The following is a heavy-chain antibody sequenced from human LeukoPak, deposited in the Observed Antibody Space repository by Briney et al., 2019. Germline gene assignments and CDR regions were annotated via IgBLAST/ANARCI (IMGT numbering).Heavy chain of an antibody. CDR1: GGSFSGYY. D-gene: IGHD6-19*01. CDR2: INHSGST. Sequence: SETLSLTCAVYGGSFSGYYWSWIRQPPGKGLEWIGEINHSGSTNYNPSLKSRVTISVDTSKNQFSLKLSSATAADTAVYYCASLYSSGWYEPYYYGMDVGAQGPTVTVSS. J-gene: IGHJ6*02. V-gene: IGHV4-34*01. CDR3: ASLYSSGWYEPYYYGMDV.